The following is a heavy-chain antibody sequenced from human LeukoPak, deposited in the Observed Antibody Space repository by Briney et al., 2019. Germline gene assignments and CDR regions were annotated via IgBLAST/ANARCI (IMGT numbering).Heavy chain of an antibody. J-gene: IGHJ4*02. CDR2: IYNGDST. Sequence: SSQTLSLTCAVSGASINVGGYFWNWIRQHPTKGLEWIGYIYNGDSTYYNPALGSRLRITADTSAPQFSLTLSSVTDADTAVYYCARASYYARFDFWGRGTLVTVSS. V-gene: IGHV4-31*11. D-gene: IGHD2-2*01. CDR1: GASINVGGYF. CDR3: ARASYYARFDF.